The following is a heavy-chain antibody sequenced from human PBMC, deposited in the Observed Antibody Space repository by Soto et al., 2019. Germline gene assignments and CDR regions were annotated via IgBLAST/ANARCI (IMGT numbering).Heavy chain of an antibody. CDR1: GGSINNYY. J-gene: IGHJ4*01. Sequence: TLSLTCTVSGGSINNYYLSWIRQSPGKGLEWIGYIYYSGTTNYNPSLKSRVTISIDRSENQFSLKVSSVTAADTAVYFCTRATYYRYYFDVWGHGTLVTSPQ. CDR3: TRATYYRYYFDV. D-gene: IGHD3-10*01. CDR2: IYYSGTT. V-gene: IGHV4-59*01.